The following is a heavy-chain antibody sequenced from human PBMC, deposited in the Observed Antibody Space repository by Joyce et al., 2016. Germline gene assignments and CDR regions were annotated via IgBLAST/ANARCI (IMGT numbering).Heavy chain of an antibody. CDR1: GFTFRNYN. CDR3: VRVDWQWLAVDY. CDR2: ISSSSSSI. V-gene: IGHV3-48*04. J-gene: IGHJ4*02. Sequence: EVQLVESGGGLVQPGGSLRLSCAASGFTFRNYNMNWVRQAPGKGLEWVSHISSSSSSIYYADSVKGRFTISRDNAKNSLYLQMNSLRAEDTAVYYCVRVDWQWLAVDYWGQGTLVTVSS. D-gene: IGHD6-19*01.